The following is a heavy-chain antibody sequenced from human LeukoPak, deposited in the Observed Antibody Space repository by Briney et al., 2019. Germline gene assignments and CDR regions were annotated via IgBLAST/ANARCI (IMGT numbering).Heavy chain of an antibody. D-gene: IGHD5-24*01. CDR2: IYYDGST. V-gene: IGHV4-39*07. CDR1: GGSISSSNYY. J-gene: IGHJ6*03. Sequence: SETLSLTCTVSGGSISSSNYYWGWIRQPPGKGLEWIGSIYYDGSTYYNPSLKSRVTISIDTSKNQFSLKLSSVTAADTAVYYCARVRRSRSYYYYMDVWGKGTTVTISS. CDR3: ARVRRSRSYYYYMDV.